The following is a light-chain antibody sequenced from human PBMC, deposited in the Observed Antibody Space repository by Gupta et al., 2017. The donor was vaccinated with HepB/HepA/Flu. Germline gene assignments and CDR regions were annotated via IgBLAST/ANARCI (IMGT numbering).Light chain of an antibody. Sequence: DLQLTQLPSSLSASVGDRVTITCRASQGISSYLAWYQQKPGKAPKLLIYAASILQDGVPSRFSGSGSGTEFTLTISSLQPEDFATYYCQQLNSYPRTFGQGTRLEIK. J-gene: IGKJ5*01. CDR1: QGISSY. CDR3: QQLNSYPRT. CDR2: AAS. V-gene: IGKV1-9*01.